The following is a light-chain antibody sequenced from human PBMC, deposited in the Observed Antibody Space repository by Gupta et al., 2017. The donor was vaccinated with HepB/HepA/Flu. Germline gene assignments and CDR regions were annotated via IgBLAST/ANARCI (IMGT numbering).Light chain of an antibody. CDR3: QQYGSSPPFT. CDR2: GAS. CDR1: QSVSSSY. J-gene: IGKJ3*01. V-gene: IGKV3-20*01. Sequence: LSPGERATLSCRASQSVSSSYLAWYQQKPGQAPRLVIYGASSRATGIPDRFSGSGSGTDFTLTISRLEPEDFAVYYCQQYGSSPPFTFGPGTKVDIK.